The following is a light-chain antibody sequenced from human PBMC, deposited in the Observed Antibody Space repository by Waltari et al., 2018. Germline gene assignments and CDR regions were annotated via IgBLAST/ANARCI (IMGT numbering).Light chain of an antibody. CDR2: DGS. J-gene: IGLJ2*01. V-gene: IGLV2-14*03. CDR3: SSYTSRNTLVI. CDR1: SSDVGDYNY. Sequence: QSALTQPASVSGSPGQSITISCTGTSSDVGDYNYVSWYQQHPGKAPTLMIYDGSKRPSGVSNRFSGSKSGNTASLTISGLQAEDEADYYCSSYTSRNTLVIFGGGTKLTVL.